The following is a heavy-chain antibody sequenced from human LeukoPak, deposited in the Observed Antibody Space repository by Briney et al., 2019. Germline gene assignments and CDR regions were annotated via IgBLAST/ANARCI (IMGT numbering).Heavy chain of an antibody. CDR2: ISAYNGNT. Sequence: ASVKVSCKASGYTFTSYGISWVRQAPGQGLEWMEWISAYNGNTNYAQKLQGRVTMTTDTSTSTAYMELRSLRSDDTAVYYCVRDAYGSGKGYFDYWGQGTLVTVSS. D-gene: IGHD3-10*01. CDR1: GYTFTSYG. V-gene: IGHV1-18*01. CDR3: VRDAYGSGKGYFDY. J-gene: IGHJ4*02.